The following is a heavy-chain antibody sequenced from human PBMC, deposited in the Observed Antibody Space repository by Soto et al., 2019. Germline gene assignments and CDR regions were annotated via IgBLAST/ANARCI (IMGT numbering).Heavy chain of an antibody. CDR1: GFTFSDFW. Sequence: GGSLRLSCEASGFTFSDFWMSWVRQAPGKGLEWVANIRRDGVEKYYVDSVKGRFTISRDNAENSLYLQMNNLRAEDTVLYYCARPGYCFSTSCYQYYYMDVWGKGTTVTVSS. CDR3: ARPGYCFSTSCYQYYYMDV. CDR2: IRRDGVEK. J-gene: IGHJ6*03. D-gene: IGHD2-2*01. V-gene: IGHV3-7*01.